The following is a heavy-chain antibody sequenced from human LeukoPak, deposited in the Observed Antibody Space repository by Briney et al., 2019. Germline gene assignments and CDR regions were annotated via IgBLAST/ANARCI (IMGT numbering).Heavy chain of an antibody. J-gene: IGHJ6*02. V-gene: IGHV3-73*01. CDR2: IRSKVNSYAT. CDR1: GFSFSGSA. Sequence: TGGSLRLSCVASGFSFSGSAMHWVRQASGKGLEWVGRIRSKVNSYATAYAASVRGRFTISRDDSKNTAYLQMNSLKTEDPAVYYCTSYYDPQDYYYYNLDVWGQGTTVTVSS. CDR3: TSYYDPQDYYYYNLDV. D-gene: IGHD3-22*01.